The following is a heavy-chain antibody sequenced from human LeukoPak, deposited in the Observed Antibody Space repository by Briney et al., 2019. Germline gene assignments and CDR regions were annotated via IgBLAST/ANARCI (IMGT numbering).Heavy chain of an antibody. Sequence: GGSLRLSCAASGFSFSSYAMNWVRQAPGKGLEWVSVVSGGATTTYYADSVKGRFTISRDNAKNTLYLQMNSLRAEDKAVYYCATGSGGTGITRSTWFDHWGQGTLVTVSS. CDR3: ATGSGGTGITRSTWFDH. CDR1: GFSFSSYA. D-gene: IGHD3-10*01. V-gene: IGHV3-23*01. J-gene: IGHJ5*02. CDR2: VSGGATTT.